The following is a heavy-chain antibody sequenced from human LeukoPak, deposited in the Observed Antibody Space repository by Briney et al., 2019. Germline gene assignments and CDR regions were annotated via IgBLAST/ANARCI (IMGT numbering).Heavy chain of an antibody. V-gene: IGHV3-21*01. Sequence: GASLRLSCAASVSTFCSYSMNWVRKAPWKGLEWVSSISSSSSYIYYADSVKGRFTISRDNAKNSLYLQMNSLRAEDTAVYYCARDPASRGYSYAYDLDYWGQGTLVTVSS. D-gene: IGHD5-18*01. CDR1: VSTFCSYS. CDR2: ISSSSSYI. CDR3: ARDPASRGYSYAYDLDY. J-gene: IGHJ4*02.